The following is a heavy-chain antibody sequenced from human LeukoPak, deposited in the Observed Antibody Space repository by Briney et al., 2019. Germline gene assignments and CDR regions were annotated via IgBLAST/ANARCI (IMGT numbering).Heavy chain of an antibody. Sequence: GASVKVSCKASGYTFTGYYMHWVRQAPGQGLEWMGWINLNNDDTNYAQKFQGWVTMTRDTSISTAYMELSRLTSDDTAVYFCAGRPDTSMVAIFDYWGQGTLVTISS. CDR3: AGRPDTSMVAIFDY. V-gene: IGHV1-2*04. CDR2: INLNNDDT. D-gene: IGHD5-18*01. CDR1: GYTFTGYY. J-gene: IGHJ4*02.